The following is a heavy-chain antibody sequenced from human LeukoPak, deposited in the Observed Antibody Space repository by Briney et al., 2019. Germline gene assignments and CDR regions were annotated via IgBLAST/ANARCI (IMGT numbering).Heavy chain of an antibody. V-gene: IGHV3-21*01. CDR3: ARDRDLYSSHPDV. CDR1: GFTFSSYS. D-gene: IGHD6-13*01. CDR2: ISSSSSYI. Sequence: GGSLRLSCAASGFTFSSYSMNWVRQAPGKGLEWVSSISSSSSYIYYADSVKGRFTISRVNAKNSLYLQMNSLRAEDTAVYYCARDRDLYSSHPDVWGQGTTVTVSS. J-gene: IGHJ6*02.